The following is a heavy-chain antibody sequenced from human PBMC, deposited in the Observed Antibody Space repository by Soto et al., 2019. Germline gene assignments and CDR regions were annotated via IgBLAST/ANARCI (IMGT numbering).Heavy chain of an antibody. CDR3: ARSYTWHAALDY. Sequence: EVQLVEAGGGLVQPGGSLRLSCAASGFTVSSNYMSWVRQAPGKGLEWGSVIYSGGSTYYADSVKGRFTITRHNSKNTLYLQMNSLRAEDKAVYYCARSYTWHAALDYWGQGTLVTVSS. J-gene: IGHJ4*02. V-gene: IGHV3-53*04. D-gene: IGHD2-2*02. CDR1: GFTVSSNY. CDR2: IYSGGST.